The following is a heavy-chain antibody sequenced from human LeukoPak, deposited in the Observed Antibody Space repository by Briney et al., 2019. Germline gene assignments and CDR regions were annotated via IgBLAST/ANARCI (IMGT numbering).Heavy chain of an antibody. CDR3: ARATYSYAYY. V-gene: IGHV6-1*01. D-gene: IGHD5-18*01. CDR2: TDYSSNLYN. CDR1: GDIATSNSAA. J-gene: IGHJ4*02. Sequence: SQTLSPTWALAGDIATSNSAAWHWIRGSPLRGLEWLGRTDYSSNLYNDYGVSVKSRITINPDTSKNQFSLQLTSVTPEETAVYYCARATYSYAYYWGQGTLVTVSS.